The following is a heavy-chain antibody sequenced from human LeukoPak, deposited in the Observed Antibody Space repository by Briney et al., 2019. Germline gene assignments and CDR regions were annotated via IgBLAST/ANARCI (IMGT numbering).Heavy chain of an antibody. CDR2: ISWNSGSI. Sequence: GGSLRLSCAAPGFTFDDYAMHWVRQAPGKGLEWVSGISWNSGSIGYADSVKGRFTISRDNAKNSLYLQMNSLRAEDTALYYCAKDIGDGYNSVLDYWGQGTLVTVSS. D-gene: IGHD5-24*01. V-gene: IGHV3-9*01. J-gene: IGHJ4*02. CDR3: AKDIGDGYNSVLDY. CDR1: GFTFDDYA.